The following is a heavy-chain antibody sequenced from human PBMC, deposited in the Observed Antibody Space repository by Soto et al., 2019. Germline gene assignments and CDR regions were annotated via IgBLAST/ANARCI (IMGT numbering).Heavy chain of an antibody. D-gene: IGHD3-22*01. CDR2: ISGSGGST. J-gene: IGHJ4*02. CDR3: AKRKTYYYDSSGYGETYYFDY. CDR1: GFTFSSYA. V-gene: IGHV3-23*01. Sequence: GGSLRLSCAASGFTFSSYAMSWVRQAPGKGLEWVSAISGSGGSTYYADSVKGRFTISRDNSKNTLYLQMNSLRAEDTAVYYCAKRKTYYYDSSGYGETYYFDYWGQGTLVTVSS.